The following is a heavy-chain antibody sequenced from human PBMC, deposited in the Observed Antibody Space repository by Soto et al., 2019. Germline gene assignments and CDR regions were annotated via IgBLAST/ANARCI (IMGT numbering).Heavy chain of an antibody. Sequence: SVKVSCKASGGTFSNYAISWVRQAPGQGLEWMGGIIPIFGTSNWAERFQGRVTFSAEKSTATAYMNLSSLRSDDTAIYYCERAASDCNSVRCTPPYFYYYMNVWG. J-gene: IGHJ6*02. CDR3: ERAASDCNSVRCTPPYFYYYMNV. CDR1: GGTFSNYA. D-gene: IGHD2-2*01. V-gene: IGHV1-69*06. CDR2: IIPIFGTS.